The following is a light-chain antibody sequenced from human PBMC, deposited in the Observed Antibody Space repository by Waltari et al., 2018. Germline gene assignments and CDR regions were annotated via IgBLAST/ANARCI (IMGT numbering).Light chain of an antibody. CDR2: DTA. J-gene: IGKJ4*01. Sequence: EIVLTQSPATLSLFAGERATLSCRASESVSRYLGWYQQKPGQAPRLPSYDTAIRATGVPARFIGSGYGTDFTLTISSLEPEDFALYFCQQRSLWPLTFGGGTKVEI. CDR3: QQRSLWPLT. V-gene: IGKV3-11*01. CDR1: ESVSRY.